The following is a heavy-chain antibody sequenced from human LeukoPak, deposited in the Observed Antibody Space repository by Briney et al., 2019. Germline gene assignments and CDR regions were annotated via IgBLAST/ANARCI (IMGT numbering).Heavy chain of an antibody. CDR3: ARPGLGSSSADAFDI. CDR1: GGSISSSSYY. V-gene: IGHV4-39*07. J-gene: IGHJ3*02. CDR2: IYYSGST. D-gene: IGHD6-13*01. Sequence: PSETLSLTCTVSGGSISSSSYYWGWIRQPPGKGPEWIGSIYYSGSTYYNPSLKSRVTISVDRSKNQFSLKLSSVTAADTAVYYCARPGLGSSSADAFDIWGQGTMVTVSS.